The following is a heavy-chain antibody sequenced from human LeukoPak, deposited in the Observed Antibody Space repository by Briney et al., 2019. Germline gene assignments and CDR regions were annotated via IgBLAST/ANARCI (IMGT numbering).Heavy chain of an antibody. D-gene: IGHD3-22*01. V-gene: IGHV3-21*03. Sequence: PGRSLRLSCTASGFTFSSYSMNWVRQAPGKGLQWVSSISSSSSYIYYADSVKGRFTISRDNAKNSLYLQMNSLRAEDTAVYYCASTDSSGYYYHWGQGTLVTVSS. J-gene: IGHJ5*02. CDR2: ISSSSSYI. CDR3: ASTDSSGYYYH. CDR1: GFTFSSYS.